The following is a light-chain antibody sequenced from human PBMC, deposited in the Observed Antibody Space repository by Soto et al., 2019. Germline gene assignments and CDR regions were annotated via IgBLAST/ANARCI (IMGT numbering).Light chain of an antibody. Sequence: IVLTQSPDTLSLSPGERATLSCRASHTVINNYLAWYQQKPGQAPRLLIYDASSRATGIPDRFSGGGSGTDFTLTISRLEPEDFAVYYCQQFSSYPLTFGGGTKVDIK. V-gene: IGKV3-20*01. CDR3: QQFSSYPLT. J-gene: IGKJ4*01. CDR2: DAS. CDR1: HTVINNY.